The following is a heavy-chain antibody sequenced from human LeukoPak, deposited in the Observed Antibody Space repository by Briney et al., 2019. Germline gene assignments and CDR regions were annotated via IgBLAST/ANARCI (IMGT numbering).Heavy chain of an antibody. J-gene: IGHJ4*02. CDR2: IYTSGST. Sequence: SETLSLTCLVSGGSMKRSYWTWIRQAPGKGLEWIGRIYTSGSTNYNPSLKSRVTMSVDTSKNQFSLNLNSVAAADTAVYYCARGISSSWYPYFDYWGQGTLVTVSS. V-gene: IGHV4-4*07. CDR1: GGSMKRSY. D-gene: IGHD6-13*01. CDR3: ARGISSSWYPYFDY.